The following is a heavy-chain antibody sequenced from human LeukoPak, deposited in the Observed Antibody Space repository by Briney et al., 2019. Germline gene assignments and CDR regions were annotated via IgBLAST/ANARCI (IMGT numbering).Heavy chain of an antibody. V-gene: IGHV4-39*07. CDR2: IYYSGST. CDR1: GGSISNSGYY. J-gene: IGHJ4*02. CDR3: ARVGRYCFDF. Sequence: PSETLSLTCTVSGGSISNSGYYWGWIRQPPGKGLEWIGSIYYSGSTYYNPSLKSRLTISIDTSKNQFSLKLSSVTAADTAVYYCARVGRYCFDFWGQGTLVTVSS.